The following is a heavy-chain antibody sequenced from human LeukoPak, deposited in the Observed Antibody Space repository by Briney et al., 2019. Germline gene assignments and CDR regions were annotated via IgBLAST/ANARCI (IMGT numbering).Heavy chain of an antibody. J-gene: IGHJ3*02. CDR3: AKDQLLRIAVAGNWAFDI. V-gene: IGHV3-30*02. CDR2: IWYGGSNK. D-gene: IGHD6-19*01. Sequence: PGGSLRLSCAASGFTFSSYGMHWVRQAPGKGLEWVAVIWYGGSNKYYADSVKGRFTISKDNSKNTLYLQMNSLRAEDTAVYYCAKDQLLRIAVAGNWAFDIWGQGTMVTVSS. CDR1: GFTFSSYG.